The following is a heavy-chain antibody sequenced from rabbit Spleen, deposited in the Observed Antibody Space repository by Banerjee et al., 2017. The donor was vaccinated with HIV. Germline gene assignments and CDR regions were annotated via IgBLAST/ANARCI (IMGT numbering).Heavy chain of an antibody. J-gene: IGHJ4*01. CDR2: IYTSSGST. D-gene: IGHD4-1*01. Sequence: QEQLEESGGGLVKPEGSLTLTCKASGFDLSSYYYMSWVRQAPGKGLEWIGCIYTSSGSTWYASWAKGRFTISKTSSTTVTLQVTSLTVADTATYFCAREGGIVVAGAFNLWGPGTLVTVS. CDR3: AREGGIVVAGAFNL. CDR1: GFDLSSYYY. V-gene: IGHV1S45*01.